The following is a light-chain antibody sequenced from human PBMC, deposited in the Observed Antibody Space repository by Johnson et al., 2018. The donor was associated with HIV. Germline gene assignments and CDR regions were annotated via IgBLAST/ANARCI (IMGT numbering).Light chain of an antibody. CDR1: SSNIGNNY. Sequence: QSVLTQPPSVSAAPGQKVTISCSGSSSNIGNNYVSWYQQLPGTAPKLLIYENNKRPSGIPDRFSGSKSGTSATLGITGLQTGDEADYYCGTWDSSLSDYVFRTGTKVTVL. CDR2: ENN. J-gene: IGLJ1*01. CDR3: GTWDSSLSDYV. V-gene: IGLV1-51*02.